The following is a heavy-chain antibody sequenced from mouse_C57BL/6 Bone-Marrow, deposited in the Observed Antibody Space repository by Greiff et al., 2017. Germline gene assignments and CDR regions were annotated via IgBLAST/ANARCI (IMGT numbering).Heavy chain of an antibody. J-gene: IGHJ3*01. CDR3: ARAGVYYGSSLAWFAY. Sequence: QVQLKQPGAELVRPGTSVKLSCKASGYTFTSYWMHWVKQRPGQGLEWIGVIDPSDSYTNYNQKFKGKATLTVDTSSSTAYMQLSSLTSEDSAVYYCARAGVYYGSSLAWFAYWGQGTLVTVSA. CDR1: GYTFTSYW. D-gene: IGHD1-1*01. CDR2: IDPSDSYT. V-gene: IGHV1-59*01.